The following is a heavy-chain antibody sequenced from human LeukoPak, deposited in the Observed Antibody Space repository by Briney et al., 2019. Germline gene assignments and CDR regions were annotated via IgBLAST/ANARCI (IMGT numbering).Heavy chain of an antibody. CDR1: GFTFSSYA. D-gene: IGHD3-10*01. CDR3: AKGVGNYYGSGIPFDY. V-gene: IGHV3-23*01. Sequence: GGSLRLSCAASGFTFSSYAMSWVRQAPGKGLEWVSAISGSGGSTYYADSVKGRFTISRDNSKNTLYLQMNSLRAEDTAVYYCAKGVGNYYGSGIPFDYWGQGTLVTASS. J-gene: IGHJ4*02. CDR2: ISGSGGST.